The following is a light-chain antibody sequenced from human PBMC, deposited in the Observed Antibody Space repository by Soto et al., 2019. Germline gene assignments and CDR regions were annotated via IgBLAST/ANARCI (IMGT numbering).Light chain of an antibody. J-gene: IGLJ2*01. V-gene: IGLV1-44*01. CDR2: RNH. CDR3: AAWDDSLRAVV. Sequence: QSVLTQSPSASGTPGQRVTISCSGSTSNIGTYAVNWYQQLPGTAPTLLIFRNHQRPSGVPDRFSGSKSGTSASLAISGPQSEHEADYYCAAWDDSLRAVVFGGGTKFTVL. CDR1: TSNIGTYA.